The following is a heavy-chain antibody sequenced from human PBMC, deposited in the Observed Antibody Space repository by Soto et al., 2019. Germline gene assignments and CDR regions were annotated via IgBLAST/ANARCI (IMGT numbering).Heavy chain of an antibody. Sequence: PSETLSLTCTASGGSISSYYWSWIRQPPGKGLEWIGYIYYSGSTNYNPSLKSRVTISVDTSKNQFSLKLSSVTAADTAVYYCAKPGPIDFWEDVDSSGYYFDYWGQGTLVTVSS. CDR1: GGSISSYY. CDR2: IYYSGST. D-gene: IGHD3-22*01. V-gene: IGHV4-59*01. CDR3: AKPGPIDFWEDVDSSGYYFDY. J-gene: IGHJ4*02.